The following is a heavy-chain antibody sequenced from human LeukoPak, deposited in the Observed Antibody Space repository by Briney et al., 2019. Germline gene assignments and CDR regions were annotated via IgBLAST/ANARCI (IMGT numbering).Heavy chain of an antibody. J-gene: IGHJ4*02. D-gene: IGHD6-13*01. CDR2: ISYSGST. CDR3: ARGPRYSSSWYGY. CDR1: GVSVTSYY. Sequence: SETLSLTCTVSGVSVTSYYWSWIRQPPGKGLEWIGYISYSGSTNYNPSLKSRVTISVDTSKNQFSLKLSSVTAADTAVYYCARGPRYSSSWYGYWGQGTLVTVSS. V-gene: IGHV4-59*02.